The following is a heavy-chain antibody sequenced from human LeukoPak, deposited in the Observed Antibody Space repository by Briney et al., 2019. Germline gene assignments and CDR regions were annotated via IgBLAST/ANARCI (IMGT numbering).Heavy chain of an antibody. J-gene: IGHJ3*02. Sequence: ASVKVSCKASGYTFTSYDINWVRQATGQGLEWMGWMNPNSGNTGYAQKFQGRVTITRNTSISTAYMELSSLRSEDTAVYYCARQGYCSSTSCYDAFDIWGQGTMVTVSS. CDR3: ARQGYCSSTSCYDAFDI. CDR2: MNPNSGNT. CDR1: GYTFTSYD. V-gene: IGHV1-8*03. D-gene: IGHD2-2*01.